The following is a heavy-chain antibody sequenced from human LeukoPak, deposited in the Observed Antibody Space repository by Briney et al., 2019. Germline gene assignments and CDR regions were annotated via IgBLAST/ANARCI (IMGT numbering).Heavy chain of an antibody. D-gene: IGHD1-26*01. CDR3: ARDSASFSEKVDAFDI. Sequence: GGSLRLSCAASGFTFSSYAMHWVRQAPGKGLEWVAVISYDGSNKYYADSVKGRFTISRDNSKNTLYLQMNSLRAEDTAVYYCARDSASFSEKVDAFDIWGQGTMVTVSS. CDR2: ISYDGSNK. J-gene: IGHJ3*02. CDR1: GFTFSSYA. V-gene: IGHV3-30*14.